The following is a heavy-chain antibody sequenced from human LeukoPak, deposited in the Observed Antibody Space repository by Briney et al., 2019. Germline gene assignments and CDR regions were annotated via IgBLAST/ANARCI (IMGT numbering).Heavy chain of an antibody. V-gene: IGHV4-39*01. D-gene: IGHD3-10*01. CDR1: GGSISSSSYY. J-gene: IGHJ1*01. CDR2: IYYSGST. Sequence: PSETLSLTCTVSGGSISSSSYYWGWIRQPPGKGLEWIGSIYYSGSTYYNPSLKSRVTISVDTSKNQFSLKLSSVTAADTAVYYCARQIGFITMVRGVTGEYFQHWGQGTLVTVSS. CDR3: ARQIGFITMVRGVTGEYFQH.